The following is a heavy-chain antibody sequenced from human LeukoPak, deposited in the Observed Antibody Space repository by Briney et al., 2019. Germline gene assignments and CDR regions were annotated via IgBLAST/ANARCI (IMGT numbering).Heavy chain of an antibody. V-gene: IGHV3-23*03. Sequence: GGSLRLSCAASGFTFSSYALNWVRQAPGKGLEWVSVIYSGGSTYYADSVKGRFTISRDNSKNTLYLQMNSLRAEDTAVYYCAKSPYYYGSGSWFQHWGQGTLVTVSS. CDR1: GFTFSSYA. CDR2: IYSGGST. CDR3: AKSPYYYGSGSWFQH. D-gene: IGHD3-10*01. J-gene: IGHJ1*01.